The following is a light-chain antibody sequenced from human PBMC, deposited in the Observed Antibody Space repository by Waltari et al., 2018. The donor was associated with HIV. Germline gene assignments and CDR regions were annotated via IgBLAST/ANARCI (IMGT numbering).Light chain of an antibody. J-gene: IGLJ1*01. Sequence: QSALTQPASVSGSPGQSITISSTGTSSDVGCYNYVSWYQQPPGKAPKLMIYEVSNRPSGVSNRFSGSKSGNTASLTISGLQAEDEADYYCSSYKSSSTLYVFGTGTKVTVL. CDR2: EVS. CDR3: SSYKSSSTLYV. CDR1: SSDVGCYNY. V-gene: IGLV2-14*01.